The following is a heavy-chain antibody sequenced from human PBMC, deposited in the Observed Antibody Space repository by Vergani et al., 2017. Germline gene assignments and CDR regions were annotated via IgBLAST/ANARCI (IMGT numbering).Heavy chain of an antibody. CDR2: ISSSSSYI. J-gene: IGHJ3*02. D-gene: IGHD3-3*01. CDR1: GFTFSSYS. Sequence: EVQLVESGGGLVKPGGSLRLSCAASGFTFSSYSMNWVRQAPGKGLEWVSSISSSSSYIYYADSVKGRFTISRDNAKNSLYLQMNSLRAEDTAVYYCARDAFEDFWSGSHDAFDIWGQGTMVTVSS. V-gene: IGHV3-21*04. CDR3: ARDAFEDFWSGSHDAFDI.